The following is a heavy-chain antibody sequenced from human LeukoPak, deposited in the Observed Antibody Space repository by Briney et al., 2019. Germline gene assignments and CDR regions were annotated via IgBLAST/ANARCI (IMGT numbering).Heavy chain of an antibody. CDR1: GYTFTSYD. J-gene: IGHJ4*02. Sequence: GAPVKVSCKASGYTFTSYDINWVRQATGQGLEWMGWMNPNSGNTGYAQKFQGRVTMTRNTSISTAYMELSSLRSEDTAVYYCARVYHYYGSGSYYAYWGQGTLVTVSS. V-gene: IGHV1-8*01. CDR2: MNPNSGNT. CDR3: ARVYHYYGSGSYYAY. D-gene: IGHD3-10*01.